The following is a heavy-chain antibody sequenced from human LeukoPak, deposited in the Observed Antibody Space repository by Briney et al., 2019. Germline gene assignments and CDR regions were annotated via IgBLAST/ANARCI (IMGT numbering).Heavy chain of an antibody. CDR3: ARTRYYYDSSGYQDYYYGMDV. Sequence: GGSLRLSCAASGFTFSSYSMNWVRQAPGTGLEWVSVIYSGGSTYYADSVKGRFTISRHNSKNTLYLQMNSLRAEDTAVYYCARTRYYYDSSGYQDYYYGMDVWGQGTTVTVSS. D-gene: IGHD3-22*01. V-gene: IGHV3-53*04. CDR1: GFTFSSYS. J-gene: IGHJ6*02. CDR2: IYSGGST.